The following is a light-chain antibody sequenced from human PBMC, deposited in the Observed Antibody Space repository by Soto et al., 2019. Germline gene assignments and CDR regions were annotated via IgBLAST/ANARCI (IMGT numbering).Light chain of an antibody. CDR2: GTS. CDR1: QSVSSYS. CDR3: QQYGSSPQT. V-gene: IGKV3-20*01. Sequence: EIVMTQSPATLSVSPGERATLSCRAGQSVSSYSLAWYQQKPGQAPRLVMYGTSNRATGIPDRFSGSGSGTDFTLTISRLEPEDFAVYYCQQYGSSPQTFGQGTLLEIK. J-gene: IGKJ5*01.